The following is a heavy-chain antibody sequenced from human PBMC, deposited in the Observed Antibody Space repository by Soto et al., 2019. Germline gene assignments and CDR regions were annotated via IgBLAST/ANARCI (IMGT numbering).Heavy chain of an antibody. D-gene: IGHD3-10*01. CDR2: ISSSSSYI. Sequence: EVQLVESGGGLVKPGGSLRLSCAASGFTFSSYSMNWVRQAPGKGPEWVSSISSSSSYIYYADSVKGRFTISRDNAKNSLYLQMNSLRAEDTAVYYCAGELWFGDYWGQGTLVTVSS. CDR1: GFTFSSYS. J-gene: IGHJ4*02. CDR3: AGELWFGDY. V-gene: IGHV3-21*01.